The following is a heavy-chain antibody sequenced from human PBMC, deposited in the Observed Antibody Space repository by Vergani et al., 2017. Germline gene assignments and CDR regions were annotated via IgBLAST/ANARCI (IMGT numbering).Heavy chain of an antibody. CDR2: IYYSGST. CDR3: ARSSSRYQLLH. V-gene: IGHV4-59*01. Sequence: QVQLQESGPGLVKPSETLSLTCTVSGGSISSYYWSWIRQPPGKGLEWIGYIYYSGSTNYNPSLKSRVTISVDTSKNQFSLKLSSVTAADTAVYYCARSSSRYQLLHWGQGTLVTVSS. J-gene: IGHJ4*02. CDR1: GGSISSYY. D-gene: IGHD2-2*01.